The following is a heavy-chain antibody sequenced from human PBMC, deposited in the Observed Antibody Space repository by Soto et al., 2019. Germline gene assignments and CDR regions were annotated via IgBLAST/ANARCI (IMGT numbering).Heavy chain of an antibody. V-gene: IGHV3-23*01. D-gene: IGHD1-20*01. CDR3: AKPPDYNWNDY. J-gene: IGHJ4*02. Sequence: GGSLRLSCAASGFTFSSYAMSWVRQAPGKGLEWISAVSPSGGSTYYADSVKGRFTISRDNSKDTLYLQMNNLRAEDTAVYYCAKPPDYNWNDYWGQGTLVTVSS. CDR1: GFTFSSYA. CDR2: VSPSGGST.